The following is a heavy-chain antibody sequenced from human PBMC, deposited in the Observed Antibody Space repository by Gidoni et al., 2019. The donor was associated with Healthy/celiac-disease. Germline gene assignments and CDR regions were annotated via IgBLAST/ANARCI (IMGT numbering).Heavy chain of an antibody. V-gene: IGHV3-33*01. J-gene: IGHJ4*02. CDR3: ARGSGSYYFDY. Sequence: QVQLVESGGGVVQPGRSLRLSCAASGFTFSSYGMHWVRQAPGKGLEWVAVIGYDGSNKYYADSVKGRFTISRDNSKNTLYLQMNSLRAEDTAVYYCARGSGSYYFDYWGQGTLVTVSS. CDR1: GFTFSSYG. D-gene: IGHD1-26*01. CDR2: IGYDGSNK.